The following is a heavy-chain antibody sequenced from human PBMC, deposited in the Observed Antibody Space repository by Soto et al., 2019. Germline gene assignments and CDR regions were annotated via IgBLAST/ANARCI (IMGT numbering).Heavy chain of an antibody. CDR2: ISPIFGTA. J-gene: IGHJ4*02. CDR3: APPCY. V-gene: IGHV1-69*14. CDR1: GGTFSSYA. Sequence: QVQLVQSGAEVKKPGSSVKVSCKASGGTFSSYAISWVRQAPGQGLEWMGGISPIFGTANYAQKFQGRVTYTADKSTSTPEMELSSLRPEETALYPWAPPCYWGPGTLVPVSP.